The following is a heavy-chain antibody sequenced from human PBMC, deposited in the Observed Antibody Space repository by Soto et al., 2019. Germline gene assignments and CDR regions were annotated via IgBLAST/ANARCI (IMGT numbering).Heavy chain of an antibody. V-gene: IGHV4-31*03. CDR1: GGSISSGGYY. CDR2: IYYSGST. D-gene: IGHD2-15*01. J-gene: IGHJ4*02. CDR3: AREVWGNLYCSGGSCYKGFNY. Sequence: SETLSLTCTVSGGSISSGGYYWSWIRQHPGKGLEWIGYIYYSGSTYYNPPLKSRVTISVDTSKNQFSLKLSSVTAADAAVYYCAREVWGNLYCSGGSCYKGFNYWGQGTLVTVSS.